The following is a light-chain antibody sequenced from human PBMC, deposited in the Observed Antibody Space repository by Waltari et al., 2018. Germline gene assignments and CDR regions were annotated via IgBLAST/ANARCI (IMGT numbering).Light chain of an antibody. CDR3: LQHTHWPHT. V-gene: IGKV2-30*02. CDR2: KVS. Sequence: DVVMTQSPLSLLVTLGQPASISCRSSQSLVHSDGNTYLHWFQQRPGQSPRRLIYKVSSRGSGVPDRFSGSGSGTDFTLKISRVEAEDVGIYYCLQHTHWPHTFGGETKVEIK. J-gene: IGKJ4*01. CDR1: QSLVHSDGNTY.